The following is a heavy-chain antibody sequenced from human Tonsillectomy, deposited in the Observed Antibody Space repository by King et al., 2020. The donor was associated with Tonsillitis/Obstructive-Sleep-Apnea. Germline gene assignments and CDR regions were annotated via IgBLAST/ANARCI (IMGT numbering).Heavy chain of an antibody. D-gene: IGHD2-2*01. CDR3: AIAYCSSTSCHANWFDP. Sequence: QLVQSGAEVKKPGASVKVSCKTSGYTFTTYGISWVRQAPGQGLEWMGWISAYNGNTNYAHKLQGRVTMTTDTSTFTAYMELRSLRSDDTAVYYCAIAYCSSTSCHANWFDPWGQGTLVTVSS. CDR2: ISAYNGNT. J-gene: IGHJ5*02. V-gene: IGHV1-18*01. CDR1: GYTFTTYG.